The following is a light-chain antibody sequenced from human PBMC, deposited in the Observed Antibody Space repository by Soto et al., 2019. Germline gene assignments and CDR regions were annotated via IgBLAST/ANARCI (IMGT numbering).Light chain of an antibody. CDR2: AAS. V-gene: IGKV1-9*01. Sequence: DIQLTQSPSFLSASVGDRVTVTCRASQSISSYLAWYQQKPGKAPKLLIYAASTLQSGVPSRFSGSGSGTEFTLTISSLQPEDFATYYCQHLDSYSTFGQGTRLEIK. CDR1: QSISSY. J-gene: IGKJ5*01. CDR3: QHLDSYST.